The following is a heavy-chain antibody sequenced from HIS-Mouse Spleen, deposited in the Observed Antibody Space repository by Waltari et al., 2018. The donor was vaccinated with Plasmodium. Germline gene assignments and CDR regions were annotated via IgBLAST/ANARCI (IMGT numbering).Heavy chain of an antibody. CDR2: INHSGST. V-gene: IGHV4-34*01. CDR3: ASSGSGSYYY. J-gene: IGHJ4*02. Sequence: QVQLQQWGAGLLKPSETLSLTCAVYGGSFSGSYWIWIRQPPGKGLEWIGEINHSGSTNYNPSLKSRVTISVDTSKNQFSLKLSSVTAADTAVYYCASSGSGSYYYWGQGTLVTVSS. CDR1: GGSFSGSY. D-gene: IGHD3-10*01.